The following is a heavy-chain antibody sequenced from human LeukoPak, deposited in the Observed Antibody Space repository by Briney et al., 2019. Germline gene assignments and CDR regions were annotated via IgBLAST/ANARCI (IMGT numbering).Heavy chain of an antibody. CDR2: VSGSGGST. V-gene: IGHV3-23*01. D-gene: IGHD1-26*01. CDR1: GFTFSSYA. CDR3: AKAPGIVGARADY. J-gene: IGHJ4*02. Sequence: GGSLRLSCEASGFTFSSYAMSWVRQAPGKGLEWVSGVSGSGGSTVYADSVKGRFTISRDNSKNTMYLQMNRLRAEDTAVYYCAKAPGIVGARADYWGQGTLVTVSS.